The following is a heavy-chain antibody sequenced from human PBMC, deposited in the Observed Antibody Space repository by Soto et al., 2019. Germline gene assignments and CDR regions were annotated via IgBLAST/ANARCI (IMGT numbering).Heavy chain of an antibody. CDR1: GDSISSGGYY. V-gene: IGHV4-30-2*01. CDR3: ARDYYYYDSSGPI. D-gene: IGHD3-22*01. J-gene: IGHJ4*02. CDR2: IYHSGST. Sequence: SETLSLTCAVSGDSISSGGYYWSWIRQPPGKGLEWIGYIYHSGSTYYNPSLKSRVTISVDTSKNQFSLKLSSVTAADTAVYYCARDYYYYDSSGPIWGQGTLVTVSS.